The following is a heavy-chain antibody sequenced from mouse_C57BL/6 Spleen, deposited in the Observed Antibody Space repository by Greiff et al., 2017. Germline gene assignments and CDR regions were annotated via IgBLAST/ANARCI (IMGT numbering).Heavy chain of an antibody. J-gene: IGHJ2*01. D-gene: IGHD2-4*01. CDR3: ARNYDYDGGAYFDY. CDR1: GYSFTGYY. Sequence: VQLQQSGPELVKPGASVKISCKASGYSFTGYYMPWVKQSHGNILDWIGYIYPYNGVSSYNQKFKGKATLTVDKSSSTAYMELRSLTSEDSAVYYCARNYDYDGGAYFDYWGQGTTLTVSS. CDR2: IYPYNGVS. V-gene: IGHV1-31*01.